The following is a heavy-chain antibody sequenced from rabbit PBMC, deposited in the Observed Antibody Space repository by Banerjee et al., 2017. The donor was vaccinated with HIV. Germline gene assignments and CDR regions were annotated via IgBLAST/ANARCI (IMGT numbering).Heavy chain of an antibody. J-gene: IGHJ4*01. CDR2: IYAGSSGST. V-gene: IGHV1S40*01. CDR1: GFSFSSSYY. CDR3: ARAYVSSSGAYNL. Sequence: QSLEESGGDLVKPGASLTLTCTASGFSFSSSYYMCWVRQAPGKGLEWIACIYAGSSGSTYYASWAKGRFTISKTSSTTVTLQMTSLTAADTATYFCARAYVSSSGAYNLWGPGTLVTVS. D-gene: IGHD1-1*01.